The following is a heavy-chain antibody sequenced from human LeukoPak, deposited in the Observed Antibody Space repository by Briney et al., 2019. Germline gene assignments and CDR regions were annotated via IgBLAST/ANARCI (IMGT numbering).Heavy chain of an antibody. CDR1: GGSISSSSYY. Sequence: SETLSLTCTVSGGSISSSSYYWGWIRQPPGKGLEWIGSIYYSGSTYYNPSLKSRVTISVDTSKNQFSLKLSSVTAADTAVYYCANLERDYVWGSYRLYYYMDVWGKGTTVTISS. V-gene: IGHV4-39*01. CDR3: ANLERDYVWGSYRLYYYMDV. D-gene: IGHD3-16*02. J-gene: IGHJ6*03. CDR2: IYYSGST.